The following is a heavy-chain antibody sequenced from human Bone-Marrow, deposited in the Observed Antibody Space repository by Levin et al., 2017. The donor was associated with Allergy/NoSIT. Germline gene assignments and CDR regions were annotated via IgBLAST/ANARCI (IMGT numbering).Heavy chain of an antibody. V-gene: IGHV3-30*02. CDR2: ISHDGSDI. CDR1: GFTFSSYG. J-gene: IGHJ4*02. D-gene: IGHD1-26*01. CDR3: ATGIVGSLSY. Sequence: GESLKISCAASGFTFSSYGMHWVRQAPGKGLEWVSFISHDGSDIYYVDSVKGRFTISRDNSRDTLYLQMNSLKPEDTAMYWCATGIVGSLSYWGPGTLVTVSS.